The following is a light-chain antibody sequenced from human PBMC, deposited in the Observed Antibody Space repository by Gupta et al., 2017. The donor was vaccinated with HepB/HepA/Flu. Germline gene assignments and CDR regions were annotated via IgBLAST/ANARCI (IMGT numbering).Light chain of an antibody. CDR2: EAS. J-gene: IGKJ3*01. CDR1: QSDRNY. Sequence: DTVLTHPPATRSLSPGARATLSCRASQSDRNYFAWYQQKPGQPARLLIYEASNRATGVPGRFSGGGLGTDFTRTASSLASEDFEVDERQQGPTFGHGTKVDIK. CDR3: QQGPT. V-gene: IGKV3-11*01.